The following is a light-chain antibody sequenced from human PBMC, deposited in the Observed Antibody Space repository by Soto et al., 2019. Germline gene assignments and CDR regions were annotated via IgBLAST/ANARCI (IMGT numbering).Light chain of an antibody. V-gene: IGKV3-15*01. CDR3: QQYNNWPPGT. CDR2: VAS. CDR1: QRVSSN. J-gene: IGKJ5*01. Sequence: EIVMTQSPATLSVSPGERATLSCRASQRVSSNLAWYQQKPGQAPRLLIYVASTRATGIPARFSGSGSGTEFTLTISSLQSEDFAVYYCQQYNNWPPGTFGQGTRLEIK.